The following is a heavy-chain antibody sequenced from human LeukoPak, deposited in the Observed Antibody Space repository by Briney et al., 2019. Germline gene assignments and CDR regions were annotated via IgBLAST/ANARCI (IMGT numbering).Heavy chain of an antibody. V-gene: IGHV3-30*18. D-gene: IGHD1-26*01. CDR3: AKDLGLLYFDY. CDR1: GFTFSSYC. CDR2: ISYDGSNK. J-gene: IGHJ4*02. Sequence: GGSLRLSCAASGFTFSSYCMHWVRQAPGKGLEWVAVISYDGSNKYYADSVKGRFTISRDNSKNTLYLQMNSLRAEDTAVYYCAKDLGLLYFDYWGQGTLVTVSS.